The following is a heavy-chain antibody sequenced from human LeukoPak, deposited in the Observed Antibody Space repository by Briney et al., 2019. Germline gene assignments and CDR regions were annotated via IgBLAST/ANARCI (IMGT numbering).Heavy chain of an antibody. D-gene: IGHD3-22*01. V-gene: IGHV4-59*12. Sequence: SETLSLTCTVSGGSISSYYWSWIRQPPGKGLEWIGYIYYSGSTNYNPSLKSRVTISVDTSKNQFSLKLSSVTAADTAVYYCGRLSRYNWFDPWGQGTLVTVSS. J-gene: IGHJ5*02. CDR2: IYYSGST. CDR3: GRLSRYNWFDP. CDR1: GGSISSYY.